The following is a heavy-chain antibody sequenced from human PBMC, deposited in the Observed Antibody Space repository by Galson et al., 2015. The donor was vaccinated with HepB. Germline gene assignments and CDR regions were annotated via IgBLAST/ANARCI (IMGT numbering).Heavy chain of an antibody. CDR2: IYSGGGT. Sequence: SLRLSCAASGLTVSSSYMSWVRQPPGKGLEWVSVIYSGGGTSFADSVKDRFTISRDNSKNTLFPRMNILRDGDTAIYYCARGLEVGGRYTGGYDHWGQGTLVTVSS. J-gene: IGHJ4*02. CDR1: GLTVSSSY. V-gene: IGHV3-53*01. CDR3: ARGLEVGGRYTGGYDH. D-gene: IGHD1-26*01.